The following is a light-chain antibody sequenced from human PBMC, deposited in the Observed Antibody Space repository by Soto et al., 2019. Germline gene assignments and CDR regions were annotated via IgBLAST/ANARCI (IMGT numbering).Light chain of an antibody. J-gene: IGKJ1*01. CDR1: QYINTR. CDR3: QQYNDWPRT. Sequence: EIVLTQSPATLSSFPGDRVTLSCRASQYINTRLAWYQQKPGQPPRLLIFHASTRATGVPARFSGSGSGTEFTLTISSLQSEDFAVYYCQQYNDWPRTFGQGTKVDNK. V-gene: IGKV3-15*01. CDR2: HAS.